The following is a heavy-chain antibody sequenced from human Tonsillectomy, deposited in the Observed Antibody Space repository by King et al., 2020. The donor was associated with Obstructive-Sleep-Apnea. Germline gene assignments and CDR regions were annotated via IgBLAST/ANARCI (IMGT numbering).Heavy chain of an antibody. J-gene: IGHJ6*02. Sequence: QLVQSGAEVKKPGESLKISCKGSGYSFMNYWIGWVRQMPGKGLEWMGIIYPGDSHTTYRPSFQGRVTISADKSINTAYLQWSSLKASDTAMYYCARFLGHAVTTEFYYYGMDVWGQGTTVTVSS. CDR2: IYPGDSHT. D-gene: IGHD4-17*01. CDR3: ARFLGHAVTTEFYYYGMDV. CDR1: GYSFMNYW. V-gene: IGHV5-51*01.